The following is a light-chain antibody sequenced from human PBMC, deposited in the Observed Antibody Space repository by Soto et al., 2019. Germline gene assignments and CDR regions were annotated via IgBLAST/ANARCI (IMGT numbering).Light chain of an antibody. CDR2: GAS. V-gene: IGKV3-20*01. J-gene: IGKJ4*01. CDR1: QKVTSDY. Sequence: EIVLTQSPDTLSLSQGERATLSCRASQKVTSDYLGWYQQRPGQAPRLLIYGASRRATGIPDRFSGSGSRTDFTLTINTLEPEDFALYYCQHYGSSFGGGTRVEIK. CDR3: QHYGSS.